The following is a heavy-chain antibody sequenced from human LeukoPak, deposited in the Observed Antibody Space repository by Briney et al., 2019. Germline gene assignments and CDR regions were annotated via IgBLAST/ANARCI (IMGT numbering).Heavy chain of an antibody. J-gene: IGHJ6*03. V-gene: IGHV4-4*02. Sequence: SETLSLTCAVSGGSISSSNWWSWVRQPPGKGLEWIGEIYHSGSTNYNPSLKSRVTISVDRSKNQFSLKLSSVTAADTAVYYCARVRAVAGKPYYYYMDVWGKGTTVTVSS. CDR1: GGSISSSNW. D-gene: IGHD6-19*01. CDR2: IYHSGST. CDR3: ARVRAVAGKPYYYYMDV.